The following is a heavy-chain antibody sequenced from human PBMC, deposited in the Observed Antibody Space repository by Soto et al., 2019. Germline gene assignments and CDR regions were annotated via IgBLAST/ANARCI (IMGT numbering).Heavy chain of an antibody. J-gene: IGHJ4*02. CDR3: AGGSGSNVYYFDY. CDR2: INAGNGNT. D-gene: IGHD3-10*01. Sequence: ASVKVSCKASGYTFTSYAMHWVRQAPGQRLEWMGWINAGNGNTKYSQKFQGRVTITRDTSASTAYMELSSLRSEDTAVYYCAGGSGSNVYYFDYWGQGTLVTVSS. V-gene: IGHV1-3*01. CDR1: GYTFTSYA.